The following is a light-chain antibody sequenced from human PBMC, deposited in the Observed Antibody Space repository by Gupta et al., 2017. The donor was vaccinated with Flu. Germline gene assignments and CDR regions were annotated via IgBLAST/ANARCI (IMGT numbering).Light chain of an antibody. CDR3: QQSYSSFTT. CDR2: AAS. V-gene: IGKV1-39*01. Sequence: DIQMTQSPSSLAASVGDRITITCRASQDISDFLNWYQQKPVKAPKLLIYAASTLQSGVPPRFSGSGSETDFTLTINKLQPEDFAIYYCQQSYSSFTTFGQGTRLEIK. J-gene: IGKJ5*01. CDR1: QDISDF.